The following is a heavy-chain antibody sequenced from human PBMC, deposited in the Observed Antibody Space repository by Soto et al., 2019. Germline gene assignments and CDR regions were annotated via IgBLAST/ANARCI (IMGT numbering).Heavy chain of an antibody. V-gene: IGHV3-23*01. Sequence: VGSLRLSCAASGFTFSSYAMSWVRQAPGKGLEWVSAISGSGGSTYYADSVKGRFTISRDNSKNTLYLQMNSLRAEDTAVYYCAKDAPTRIQLWHTKYYYYYGMDVWGQGTTVTVSS. CDR2: ISGSGGST. CDR3: AKDAPTRIQLWHTKYYYYYGMDV. D-gene: IGHD5-18*01. J-gene: IGHJ6*02. CDR1: GFTFSSYA.